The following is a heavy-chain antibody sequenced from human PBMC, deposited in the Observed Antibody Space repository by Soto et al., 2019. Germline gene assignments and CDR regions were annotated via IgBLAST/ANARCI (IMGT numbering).Heavy chain of an antibody. CDR1: VGTFSSYA. J-gene: IGHJ4*02. D-gene: IGHD2-15*01. Sequence: GASVXGAWKAAVGTFSSYASSCGRQAPGQGLECIGGIIPIFGTANYAQKFQGRVTITADESTSTAYMELSSLRSEDTAVYYCARGSTKVVTLFDYWGQGPL. CDR3: ARGSTKVVTLFDY. CDR2: IIPIFGTA. V-gene: IGHV1-69*01.